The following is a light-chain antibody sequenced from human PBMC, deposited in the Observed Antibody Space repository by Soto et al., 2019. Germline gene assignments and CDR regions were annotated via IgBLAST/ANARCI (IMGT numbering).Light chain of an antibody. CDR3: QQSYSSPPWT. CDR1: QSISRY. Sequence: IQMTQSPSSLSASVGDRLTLTCRASQSISRYLNWYQQKPGKAPKLLIYAASTLQSGVPSRFSGSGSGTEFTLTISSLQPEDFAAYLCQQSYSSPPWTFGQGTKVDIK. J-gene: IGKJ1*01. V-gene: IGKV1-39*01. CDR2: AAS.